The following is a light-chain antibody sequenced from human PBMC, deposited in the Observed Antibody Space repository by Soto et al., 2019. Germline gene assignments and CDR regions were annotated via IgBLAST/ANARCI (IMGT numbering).Light chain of an antibody. CDR2: DAS. V-gene: IGKV3-11*01. CDR3: QHYSGYSRT. CDR1: QSVSTY. J-gene: IGKJ1*01. Sequence: EIVLTQSPATLSLSPGERATLSCRASQSVSTYLAWYQQRPGQAPRLLIYDASYRATDIPPRFSGSGSGTDFTLTISRLEPEDFATYYCQHYSGYSRTFGQGTKVDI.